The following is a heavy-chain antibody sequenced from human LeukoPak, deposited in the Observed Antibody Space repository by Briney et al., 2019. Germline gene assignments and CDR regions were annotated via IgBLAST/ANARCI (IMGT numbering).Heavy chain of an antibody. V-gene: IGHV3-7*01. CDR2: IRRDGREQ. Sequence: TGGSLRLSCAVSGFTFSTYWMTWVRQAPGKGLEGVANIRRDGREQNYGDAVKGRFTISRDDAKNSLFLQMNSLRAEDTAVYFCARNDVPAAGDYWGQGTLVTVSS. D-gene: IGHD6-13*01. J-gene: IGHJ4*02. CDR1: GFTFSTYW. CDR3: ARNDVPAAGDY.